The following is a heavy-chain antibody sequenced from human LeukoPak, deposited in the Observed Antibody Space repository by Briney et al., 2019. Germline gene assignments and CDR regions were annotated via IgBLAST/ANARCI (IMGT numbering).Heavy chain of an antibody. CDR2: IYYSGST. J-gene: IGHJ4*02. V-gene: IGHV4-30-4*01. CDR3: ARDLLTTLDY. D-gene: IGHD2-15*01. CDR1: GGSISSGDYY. Sequence: PSETLSLTCTVSGGSISSGDYYWSWIRQPPGKGLEWIGYIYYSGSTYYNPSLKSRVTISVDTSKNQFSLKLSSVTAADTAVYYCARDLLTTLDYWGQGTLSPSPQ.